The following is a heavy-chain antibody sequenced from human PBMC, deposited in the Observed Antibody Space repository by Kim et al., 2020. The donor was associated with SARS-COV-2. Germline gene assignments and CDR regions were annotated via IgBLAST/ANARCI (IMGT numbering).Heavy chain of an antibody. J-gene: IGHJ5*02. V-gene: IGHV4-34*01. D-gene: IGHD3-22*01. CDR3: ARGRNPYYDSSGYYAWFDP. Sequence: SETLSLTCAVYGGSFSGYYWSWIRQPPGKGLEWIGEINHSGSTNYNPSLKSRVTISVDTSKNQFSLKLSSVTAADTAVYYCARGRNPYYDSSGYYAWFDPWGQGTLVTVSS. CDR2: INHSGST. CDR1: GGSFSGYY.